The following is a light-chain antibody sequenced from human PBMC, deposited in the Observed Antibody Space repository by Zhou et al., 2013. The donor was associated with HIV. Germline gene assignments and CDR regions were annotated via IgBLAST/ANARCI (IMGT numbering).Light chain of an antibody. Sequence: EIVMTQSPATLSVSPGERATLSCRASQSVSSNLAWYQQKPGQAPRLLIYGASTRATGIPARFSGSGSGTEFTLTISSMQSEDFAVYYCQQYNNWPSWTFGQGTKGGN. CDR2: GAS. J-gene: IGKJ1*01. V-gene: IGKV3-15*01. CDR1: QSVSSN. CDR3: QQYNNWPSWT.